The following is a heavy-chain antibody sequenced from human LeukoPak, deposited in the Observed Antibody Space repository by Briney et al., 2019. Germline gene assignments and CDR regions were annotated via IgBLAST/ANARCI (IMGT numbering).Heavy chain of an antibody. Sequence: GGSLRLSCAASGFTFSSYSMNWVRQAPGKGLEWVSSISSSSSYIYYADSVKGRFIISRDNAKNSLYLQMNSLRAEDTAVYYCARVAPMVRGVIDWFDPWGQGTLVTVSS. CDR1: GFTFSSYS. D-gene: IGHD3-10*01. CDR2: ISSSSSYI. J-gene: IGHJ5*02. V-gene: IGHV3-21*01. CDR3: ARVAPMVRGVIDWFDP.